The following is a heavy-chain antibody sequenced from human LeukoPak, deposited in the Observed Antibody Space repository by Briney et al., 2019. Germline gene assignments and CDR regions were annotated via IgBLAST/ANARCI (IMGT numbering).Heavy chain of an antibody. CDR3: ARDLGRLYYGEDS. CDR1: GVSISTRSYY. Sequence: SSETLSLTCSVSGVSISTRSYYWVWIRQPPGKGLEWIGSMYYGGSTYYNPSLKSRVTISADTSKNQFSLKLTSVTAADTAVYYCARDLGRLYYGEDSWGQGTLVTVSS. CDR2: MYYGGST. J-gene: IGHJ4*02. D-gene: IGHD3-16*01. V-gene: IGHV4-39*07.